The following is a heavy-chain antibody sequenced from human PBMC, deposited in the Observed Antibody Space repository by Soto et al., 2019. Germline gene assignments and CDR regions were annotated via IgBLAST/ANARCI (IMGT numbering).Heavy chain of an antibody. J-gene: IGHJ6*02. Sequence: SETLSLTCTVSGGSISSGDYYWSWIRQPPGKGLEWIGYIYYSGSTYYNPSLKSRVTISVDTSKNQFSLKLSSVTAADTAVYYCARTVYFSAHNGSGNGMDVWGQGTTVTVSS. CDR1: GGSISSGDYY. CDR3: ARTVYFSAHNGSGNGMDV. CDR2: IYYSGST. V-gene: IGHV4-30-4*01. D-gene: IGHD3-10*01.